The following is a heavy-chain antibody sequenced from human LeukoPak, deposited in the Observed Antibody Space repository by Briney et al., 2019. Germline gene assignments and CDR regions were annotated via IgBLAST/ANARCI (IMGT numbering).Heavy chain of an antibody. CDR3: ARDVIPDEPSPPPTTVTTTA. CDR1: GSTFTCCG. J-gene: IGHJ5*02. D-gene: IGHD4-17*01. CDR2: ISVYNGNT. Sequence: ASVKLSCKASGSTFTCCGIRRVRQSPGQGLEWKGWISVYNGNTNYAQKLQGRVTMTTDTSTSTAYMELRSLRSDDTAVYYCARDVIPDEPSPPPTTVTTTAWGQGTLVTVSS. V-gene: IGHV1-18*01.